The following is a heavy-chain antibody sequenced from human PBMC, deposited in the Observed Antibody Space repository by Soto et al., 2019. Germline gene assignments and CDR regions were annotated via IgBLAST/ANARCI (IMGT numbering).Heavy chain of an antibody. CDR1: GGSISSYY. J-gene: IGHJ4*02. CDR3: GRRVGFGYFDY. V-gene: IGHV4-59*01. D-gene: IGHD2-15*01. Sequence: SETLSLTCTVSGGSISSYYWSWIRQPPGKGLEWIGYIYYSGSTNYNPSLKSRVTISVDTSKNQFSLKLSSVTAADTAVYYCGRRVGFGYFDYRGQGTLVTVSS. CDR2: IYYSGST.